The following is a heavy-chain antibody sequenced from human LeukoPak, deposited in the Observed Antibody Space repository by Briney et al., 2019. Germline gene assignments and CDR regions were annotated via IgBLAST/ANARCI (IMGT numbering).Heavy chain of an antibody. CDR2: ISGSGGST. Sequence: GGSLRLSCAASGFTFSDFWMHWVRQAPGKGLVWVSAISGSGGSTYYADSVKGRFTISRDNSKNTLYLQMNSLRAEDTAVYYCAKDRHMVRGVINYWGQGTLVTVSS. CDR3: AKDRHMVRGVINY. D-gene: IGHD3-10*01. V-gene: IGHV3-23*01. J-gene: IGHJ4*02. CDR1: GFTFSDFW.